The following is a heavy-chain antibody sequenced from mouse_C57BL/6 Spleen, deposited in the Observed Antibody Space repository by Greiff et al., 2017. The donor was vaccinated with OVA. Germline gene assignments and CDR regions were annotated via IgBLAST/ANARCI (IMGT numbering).Heavy chain of an antibody. Sequence: VQLQQSGAELARPGASVKLSCKASGYTFTSYGISWVKQRTGQGLEWIGEIYPRSGNTYYNKKFKGKATLTADKSSSTAYMELRSLTSEDSAVYFCARPPITTVVATDYWGQGTTLTVSS. D-gene: IGHD1-1*01. J-gene: IGHJ2*01. CDR2: IYPRSGNT. CDR1: GYTFTSYG. V-gene: IGHV1-81*01. CDR3: ARPPITTVVATDY.